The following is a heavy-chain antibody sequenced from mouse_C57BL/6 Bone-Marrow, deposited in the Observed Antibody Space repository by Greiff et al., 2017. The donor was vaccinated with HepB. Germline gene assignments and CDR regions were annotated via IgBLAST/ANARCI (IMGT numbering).Heavy chain of an antibody. CDR1: GFSLSTFGMG. J-gene: IGHJ1*03. CDR3: ARMRRWLLPWYFDV. D-gene: IGHD2-3*01. V-gene: IGHV8-8*01. CDR2: IWWDDDK. Sequence: QVTLKESGPGILQPSQTLSLTCSFSGFSLSTFGMGVGWIRQPSGKGLEWLAHIWWDDDKYYNPALKSRLTISKDTSKNQVFLKIANVDTADTATYYCARMRRWLLPWYFDVWGTGTTVTVSS.